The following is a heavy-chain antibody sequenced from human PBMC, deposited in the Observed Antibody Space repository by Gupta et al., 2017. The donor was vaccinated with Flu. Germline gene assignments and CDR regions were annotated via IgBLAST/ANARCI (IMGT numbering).Heavy chain of an antibody. CDR2: INHSGST. Sequence: QVQLQQWGAGLLKPSETLSLTCAVYGGSFSGYYWSWIRQPPGKGLEWIGEINHSGSTNYNPSLKSRVTISVDTSKIQFSLKLSSVTAADTSVYYCARTVVGWFDPWGQGTLVTASS. CDR3: ARTVVGWFDP. CDR1: GGSFSGYY. J-gene: IGHJ5*02. V-gene: IGHV4-34*01. D-gene: IGHD2-2*01.